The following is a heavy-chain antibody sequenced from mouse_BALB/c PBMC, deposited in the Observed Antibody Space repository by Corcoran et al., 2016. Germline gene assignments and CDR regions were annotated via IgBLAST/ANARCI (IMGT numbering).Heavy chain of an antibody. CDR2: INPSSGYT. Sequence: QVQLQQSGAELARPGASVKMSCKASGYTFTSYTMHWVKQRPGQGLEWIGYINPSSGYTNYNQKFKDKATLTADKSSSTAYMQLSSLTSEDSAVYYCARDYGTGYAMDYWGQGTSVTVSS. CDR1: GYTFTSYT. J-gene: IGHJ4*01. V-gene: IGHV1-4*01. CDR3: ARDYGTGYAMDY. D-gene: IGHD1-2*01.